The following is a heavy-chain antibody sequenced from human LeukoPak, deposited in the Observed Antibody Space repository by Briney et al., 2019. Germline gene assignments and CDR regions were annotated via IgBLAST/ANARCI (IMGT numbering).Heavy chain of an antibody. D-gene: IGHD1-14*01. CDR1: GGSISSYY. CDR2: IYHTGIT. CDR3: ARDEPRGAWVY. J-gene: IGHJ4*02. V-gene: IGHV4-59*01. Sequence: PSETLSLTCTVSGGSISSYYWTWIRQPPGEALEWIGDIYHTGITNYNPSLKSRVTISVDTSKNQFSLRLNSVTAADTALYYCARDEPRGAWVYWGQGALVTVSS.